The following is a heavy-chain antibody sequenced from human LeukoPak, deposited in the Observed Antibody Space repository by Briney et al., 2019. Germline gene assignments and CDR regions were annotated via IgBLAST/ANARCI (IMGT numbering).Heavy chain of an antibody. D-gene: IGHD3-10*02. CDR3: AELGITMIGGV. CDR1: GFTFTSYG. CDR2: ISSSGSTI. V-gene: IGHV3-48*03. J-gene: IGHJ6*04. Sequence: GGSLRLSCAASGFTFTSYGMSWVRQAPGKGLEWVSYISSSGSTIYYADSVKGRFTISRDNAKNSLYLQMNSLRAEDTAVYYCAELGITMIGGVWGKGTTVTISS.